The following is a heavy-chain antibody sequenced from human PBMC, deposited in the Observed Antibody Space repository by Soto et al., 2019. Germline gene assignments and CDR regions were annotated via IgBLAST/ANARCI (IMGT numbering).Heavy chain of an antibody. CDR2: ISYDGSNK. CDR1: GFTFSSYG. D-gene: IGHD3-10*01. Sequence: QEQLVESGGGVVQPGRSLTLSCAASGFTFSSYGMHWVRQAPGKGLDWVAVISYDGSNKYYADSVNGRFTISRDNSKNTLFLKMSSLRADDTAVYYCAKDQGGAYYNYYYGMDVWGQGTTVTVSS. V-gene: IGHV3-30*18. J-gene: IGHJ6*02. CDR3: AKDQGGAYYNYYYGMDV.